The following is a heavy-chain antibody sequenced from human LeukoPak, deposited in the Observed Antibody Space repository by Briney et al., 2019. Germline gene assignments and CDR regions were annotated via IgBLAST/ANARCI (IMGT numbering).Heavy chain of an antibody. V-gene: IGHV1-46*01. CDR1: GYTFTSYY. CDR2: IHPSGGST. CDR3: ASPHLHSGNSIHALDY. J-gene: IGHJ4*02. D-gene: IGHD4-23*01. Sequence: ASVKVSCKASGYTFTSYYMHWVRQAPGQGLEWMGIIHPSGGSTSYAQKFQGRVTMTRDTSTSTVYMELSSLRSEDTAVYYCASPHLHSGNSIHALDYGGQETLVTVSS.